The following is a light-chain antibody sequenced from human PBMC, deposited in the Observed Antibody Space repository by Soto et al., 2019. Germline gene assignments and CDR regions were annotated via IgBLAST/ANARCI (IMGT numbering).Light chain of an antibody. CDR3: IPYAGSNNLEL. CDR2: DVS. J-gene: IGLJ2*01. CDR1: SSDVGGYNY. Sequence: QSVLTQPPSASGSPGQSVTISCTGTSSDVGGYNYVSWYQQHPGKAPKLMIYDVSKRPSGVPDRFSGSKSGNTASLTLSGLQAEEEADYYCIPYAGSNNLELFGGGTKLTVL. V-gene: IGLV2-8*01.